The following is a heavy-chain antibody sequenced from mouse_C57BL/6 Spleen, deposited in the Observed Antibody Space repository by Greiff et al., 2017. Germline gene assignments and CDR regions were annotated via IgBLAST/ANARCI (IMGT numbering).Heavy chain of an antibody. Sequence: VQLQQPGAELVKPGASVKLSCKASGYTFTSYWMQWVKQRPGQGLEWIGEIDPSDSYTNYNQKFKGKATLTVDTSSSTAYMQLSSLTSEDSAVYYCARSGDGDYGFAYWGQGTLVTVSA. J-gene: IGHJ3*01. D-gene: IGHD2-13*01. CDR2: IDPSDSYT. CDR3: ARSGDGDYGFAY. CDR1: GYTFTSYW. V-gene: IGHV1-50*01.